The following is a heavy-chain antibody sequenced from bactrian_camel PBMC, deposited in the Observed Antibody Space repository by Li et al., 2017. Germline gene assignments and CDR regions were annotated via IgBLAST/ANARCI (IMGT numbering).Heavy chain of an antibody. CDR2: IDSDDST. Sequence: DVQLVESGGGSVQAGGSLRLSCVASGIDFSSACMGWFRQAPGKEREWVAYIDSDDSTKHTESVRGRFTISKDNAKNTLYLQMNSLKLEDTGMYYCAARNGSNWCGVGWTSFMFSAWGQGTQVTVS. CDR3: AARNGSNWCGVGWTSFMFSA. CDR1: GIDFSSAC. D-gene: IGHD6*01. J-gene: IGHJ6*01. V-gene: IGHV3S10*01.